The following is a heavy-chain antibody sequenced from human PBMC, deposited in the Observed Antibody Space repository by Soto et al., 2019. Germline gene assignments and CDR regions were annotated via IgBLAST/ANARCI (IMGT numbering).Heavy chain of an antibody. CDR2: IIPIFGTA. CDR1: GGTFSSYA. CDR3: ARGYCTNGVCYYYGMDV. V-gene: IGHV1-69*13. J-gene: IGHJ6*02. D-gene: IGHD2-8*01. Sequence: GASVKVSCKASGGTFSSYAISWVRQAPGQGLEWMGGIIPIFGTANYAQKFQGRVTITADESTSTAYMELSSLRSEDTAVYYCARGYCTNGVCYYYGMDVWGQGTTVTVSS.